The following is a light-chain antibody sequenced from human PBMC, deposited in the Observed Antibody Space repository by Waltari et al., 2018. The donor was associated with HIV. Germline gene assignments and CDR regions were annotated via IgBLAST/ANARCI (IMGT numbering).Light chain of an antibody. Sequence: QSVLTQPPSASGTPGQRVTISCSGSSSHIRSNTVSWYQQLPGTAPKLLIYSNAQRPSGVPDRFSGSKSGTSASLAISGLQSEDEADYYCAAWDDSLNGWVFGGGTKLTVL. CDR1: SSHIRSNT. V-gene: IGLV1-44*01. CDR3: AAWDDSLNGWV. CDR2: SNA. J-gene: IGLJ3*02.